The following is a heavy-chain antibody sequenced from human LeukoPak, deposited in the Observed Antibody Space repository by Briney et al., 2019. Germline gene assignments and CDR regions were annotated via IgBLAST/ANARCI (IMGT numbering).Heavy chain of an antibody. CDR1: GYTFTSYG. D-gene: IGHD3-3*01. J-gene: IGHJ4*02. CDR2: ISAYNGNT. V-gene: IGHV1-18*01. CDR3: ARGGPEYDFWSGYYSD. Sequence: ASVKVSCKASGYTFTSYGISWVRQAPGQGLEWMGWISAYNGNTNYAQKLQGRVTMTTDTSTSTAYMELRSLRPDDTAVYYCARGGPEYDFWSGYYSDWGQGTLVTVSS.